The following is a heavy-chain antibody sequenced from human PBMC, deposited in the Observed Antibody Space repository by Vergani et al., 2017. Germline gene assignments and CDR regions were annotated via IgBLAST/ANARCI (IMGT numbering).Heavy chain of an antibody. CDR2: ISYDGSNK. CDR1: GFTFSSYA. CDR3: AKTGDKALYYYYYYMDV. J-gene: IGHJ6*03. D-gene: IGHD1-26*01. Sequence: QVQLVESGGGVVQPGRSLRLSCAASGFTFSSYAMHWVRQAPGKGLEWVAVISYDGSNKYYADSVKGRFTISRDNSKNTLYLQMNSLRAEDTAVYYCAKTGDKALYYYYYYMDVWGKGTAVTVSS. V-gene: IGHV3-30-3*02.